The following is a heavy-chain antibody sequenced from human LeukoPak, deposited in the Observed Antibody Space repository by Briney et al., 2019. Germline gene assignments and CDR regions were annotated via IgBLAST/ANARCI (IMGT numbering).Heavy chain of an antibody. V-gene: IGHV4-34*01. CDR3: ARHRAPPKFLYGSGSYYNALGVESWFDP. CDR1: GGSFSGYY. CDR2: INHSGST. Sequence: PSETLSLTCAVYGGSFSGYYWSWIRQPPGKGLEWIGEINHSGSTNYNPSLKSRVTISVDTSKNQFSLKLSSVTAADTAVYYCARHRAPPKFLYGSGSYYNALGVESWFDPWGQGTLVTVSS. J-gene: IGHJ5*02. D-gene: IGHD3-10*01.